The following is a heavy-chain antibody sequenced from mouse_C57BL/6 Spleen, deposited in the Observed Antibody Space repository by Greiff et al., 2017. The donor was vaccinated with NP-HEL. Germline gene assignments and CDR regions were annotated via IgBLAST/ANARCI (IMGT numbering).Heavy chain of an antibody. V-gene: IGHV1-39*01. CDR3: ARPDGSSFYWYFDD. CDR2: INPNYGTT. D-gene: IGHD1-1*01. J-gene: IGHJ1*03. CDR1: GYSFTDYN. Sequence: EVQLQQSGPELVKPGASVKISCKASGYSFTDYNMNWVKQSHGKSLEWIGVINPNYGTTSYNQKFKGKATLTVDQSSSTAYMQLNSLTSEDSAVYYCARPDGSSFYWYFDDWGTGTPVTVSS.